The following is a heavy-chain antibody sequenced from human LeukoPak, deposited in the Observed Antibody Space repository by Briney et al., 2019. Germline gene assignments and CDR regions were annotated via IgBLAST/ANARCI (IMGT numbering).Heavy chain of an antibody. CDR3: AKDCTSTNCYVDY. CDR2: ISGSGGST. J-gene: IGHJ4*02. V-gene: IGHV3-23*01. CDR1: GFTFGSYA. D-gene: IGHD2-2*01. Sequence: GASLRLSCAASGFTFGSYAMSWVRQAPGKGLEWVSAISGSGGSTYYADSVKGRFTISRDNSKNTLYLQMNSLRAEDTALYYCAKDCTSTNCYVDYWGQGTLVTVSS.